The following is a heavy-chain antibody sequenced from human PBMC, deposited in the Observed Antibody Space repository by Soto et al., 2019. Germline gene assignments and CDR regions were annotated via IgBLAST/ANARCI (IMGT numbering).Heavy chain of an antibody. V-gene: IGHV1-18*01. Sequence: QVQLVQSGAEVKKPGASVKVSCKASGYTFTSYGISWVRQAPGQGLEWMGWISAYNGNTNYAQKLQGRGTMTTDTSTSTAYMELRSLRSDDTAVYYCARVGPILRLDCSGGSCYSADFDYWGQGTLVTVSS. CDR1: GYTFTSYG. D-gene: IGHD2-15*01. CDR3: ARVGPILRLDCSGGSCYSADFDY. CDR2: ISAYNGNT. J-gene: IGHJ4*02.